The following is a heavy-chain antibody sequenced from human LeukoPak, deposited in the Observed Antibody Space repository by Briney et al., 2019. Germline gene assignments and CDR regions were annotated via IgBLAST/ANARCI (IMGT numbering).Heavy chain of an antibody. Sequence: ASVKVSCKASGYTFTSYGISWVRQAPGQGLEWMGIINPSGGSTSYAQKFQGRVTITADKSTSTAYMELSSLRSEDTAVYYCARGPYYYDSSGYYEYYYYYYYMDVWGKGTTVTVSS. CDR3: ARGPYYYDSSGYYEYYYYYYYMDV. J-gene: IGHJ6*03. CDR1: GYTFTSYG. D-gene: IGHD3-22*01. CDR2: INPSGGST. V-gene: IGHV1-46*01.